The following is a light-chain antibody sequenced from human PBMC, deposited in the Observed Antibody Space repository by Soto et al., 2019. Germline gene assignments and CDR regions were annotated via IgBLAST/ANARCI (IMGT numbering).Light chain of an antibody. J-gene: IGKJ4*01. CDR3: QQYNNWPLT. CDR2: GSS. Sequence: EIVMTQSPATLSVSPGERATLSCRASQSVSSNLAWYQQKPGQAPRLLIYGSSTRATGIPARFSGSGSGTDFTLTISRLQSHDFAVYYCQQYNNWPLTFGGGTKVAIK. V-gene: IGKV3-15*01. CDR1: QSVSSN.